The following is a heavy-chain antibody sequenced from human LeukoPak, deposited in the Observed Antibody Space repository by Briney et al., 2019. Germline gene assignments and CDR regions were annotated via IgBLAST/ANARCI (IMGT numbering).Heavy chain of an antibody. V-gene: IGHV3-30*04. CDR1: GFTFSSYA. D-gene: IGHD6-19*01. J-gene: IGHJ4*02. Sequence: PGGSLRLSCAASGFTFSSYAMHWVRQAPGKWLEWVAVISYDGSNKYYADSVKGRFTISRDNAKNSLYLQMNSLRAEDTAVYYCAINGFSSGWYEPYYFDNWGQGTLVTVSS. CDR3: AINGFSSGWYEPYYFDN. CDR2: ISYDGSNK.